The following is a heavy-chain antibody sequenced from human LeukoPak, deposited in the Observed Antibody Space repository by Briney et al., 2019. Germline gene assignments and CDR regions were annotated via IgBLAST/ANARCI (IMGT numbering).Heavy chain of an antibody. CDR1: GGSFSGYY. V-gene: IGHV4-34*01. D-gene: IGHD5-24*01. CDR3: ARGARAGYNLEPFDY. J-gene: IGHJ4*02. CDR2: INHSGST. Sequence: SETLSLTCAVYGGSFSGYYWSWIRQPPGKGLEWMGVINHSGSTNYNPPLKSRVTISVDTTKNQISLKLSSVTAADTAVYYCARGARAGYNLEPFDYWGQGTLVTVSS.